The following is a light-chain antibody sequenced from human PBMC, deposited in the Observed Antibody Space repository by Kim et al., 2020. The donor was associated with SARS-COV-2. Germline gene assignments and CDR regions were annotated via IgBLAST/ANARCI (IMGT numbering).Light chain of an antibody. Sequence: VAPGQTASIPCSGYTLGDTYASWYQQKPGQSPVVVIFRDNRRPSGIPERFSGSNSGNTATLTISGTQAMDEADYYCQAWDSSIYVFGTGTKVTVL. V-gene: IGLV3-1*01. CDR3: QAWDSSIYV. J-gene: IGLJ1*01. CDR2: RDN. CDR1: TLGDTY.